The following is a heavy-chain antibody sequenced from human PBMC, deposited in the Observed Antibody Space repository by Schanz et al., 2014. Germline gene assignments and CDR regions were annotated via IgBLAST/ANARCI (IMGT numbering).Heavy chain of an antibody. CDR3: ARRSVSPSGNSYGYVVAWFDP. CDR2: IYHSGST. D-gene: IGHD5-18*01. J-gene: IGHJ5*02. CDR1: GGSISSSNW. V-gene: IGHV4-4*02. Sequence: QVPLQESGPGLVKPSGTLSLTCAVSGGSISSSNWWSWVRQPPGKGLEWIGEIYHSGSTNYKPSLKSRVTIPADKSKNQFPLKLRSVTAADTAVYYCARRSVSPSGNSYGYVVAWFDPWGQGTLVTVSS.